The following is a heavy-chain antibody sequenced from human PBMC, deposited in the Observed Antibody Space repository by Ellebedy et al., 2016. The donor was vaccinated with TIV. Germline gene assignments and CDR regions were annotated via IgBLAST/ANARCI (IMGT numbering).Heavy chain of an antibody. J-gene: IGHJ2*01. CDR1: GGSIGSSY. CDR3: SRNVLIFTFDKWYSDL. D-gene: IGHD3/OR15-3a*01. CDR2: VYYGGNA. Sequence: SETLSLTCSVSGGSIGSSYWNWIRQPPGKGLEWIGTVYYGGNAYYNPSLKSRVTISVDTSKNQFSLKLASVTAADTAVYYCSRNVLIFTFDKWYSDLWGRGTLVTVSS. V-gene: IGHV4-59*04.